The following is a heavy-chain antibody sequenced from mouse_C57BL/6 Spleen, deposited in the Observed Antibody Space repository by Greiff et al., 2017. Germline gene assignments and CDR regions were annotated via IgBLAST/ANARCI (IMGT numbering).Heavy chain of an antibody. Sequence: EVKLVESGGGLVKPGGSLKLSCAASGFTFSDYGMHWVRQAPEKGLEWVAYISSGSITIYYADTGKGRFTISRDNAKNTLFLQMTSLRSEDTAMYYCARLGKDYFDYWGQGTTLTVSS. CDR1: GFTFSDYG. V-gene: IGHV5-17*01. D-gene: IGHD2-1*01. CDR2: ISSGSITI. J-gene: IGHJ2*01. CDR3: ARLGKDYFDY.